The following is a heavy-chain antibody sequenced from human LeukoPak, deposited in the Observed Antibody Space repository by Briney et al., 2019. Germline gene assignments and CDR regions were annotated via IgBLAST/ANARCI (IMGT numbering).Heavy chain of an antibody. Sequence: GRSLRLSCAASGFTFSNYGMHWVRQAPGKGLEWVAVISYDGSNKYYTDSVKGRFTISRDNSKNTLYLQMNSLRAEDTAVYYCARDYSYRMDVWGQGTTVTVAS. CDR1: GFTFSNYG. V-gene: IGHV3-30*03. CDR2: ISYDGSNK. CDR3: ARDYSYRMDV. J-gene: IGHJ6*02.